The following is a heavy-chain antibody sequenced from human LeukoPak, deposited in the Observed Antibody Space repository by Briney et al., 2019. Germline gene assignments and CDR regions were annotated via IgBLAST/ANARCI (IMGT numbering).Heavy chain of an antibody. CDR1: GFPFSSYG. CDR3: ARAGGRTVLDAFDI. J-gene: IGHJ3*02. Sequence: GGSLRLSCAVSGFPFSSYGMHWVRQAPGKGLEWLTIIWNDGSKKYYADSVKGRFTISRDNSKSTLFLQMDSLRVEDTAVYFCARAGGRTVLDAFDIWGQGTKVIVSS. D-gene: IGHD4-17*01. V-gene: IGHV3-33*01. CDR2: IWNDGSKK.